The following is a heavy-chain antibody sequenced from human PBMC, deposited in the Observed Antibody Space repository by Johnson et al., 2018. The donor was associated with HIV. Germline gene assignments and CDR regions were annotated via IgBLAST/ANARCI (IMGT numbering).Heavy chain of an antibody. CDR2: IYSDGST. Sequence: VQLVESGGGLVQPGRSLRLSCTASGFTFGDYAMSWVRQAPGKGLEWVSIIYSDGSTYYADSVKGRFTISRDNSKNTVYLQMNSLRAEDTAVYYCAREELEPDVFDIWGQGTMVTVSS. CDR1: GFTFGDYA. CDR3: AREELEPDVFDI. V-gene: IGHV3-66*02. J-gene: IGHJ3*02. D-gene: IGHD1-1*01.